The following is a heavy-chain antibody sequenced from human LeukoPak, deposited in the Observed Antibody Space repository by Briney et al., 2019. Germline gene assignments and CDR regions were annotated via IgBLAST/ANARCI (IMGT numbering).Heavy chain of an antibody. CDR2: ISYDGSNK. D-gene: IGHD6-19*01. Sequence: GGSLRLSCAASGFTFSSYSMNWVRQAPGKGLEWVAVISYDGSNKYYADSVKGRFTISRDNSKNTLYLQMNSLRAEDTAVYYCARDLAYSSGLTHFDYWGQGTLVTVSS. CDR1: GFTFSSYS. V-gene: IGHV3-30*03. CDR3: ARDLAYSSGLTHFDY. J-gene: IGHJ4*02.